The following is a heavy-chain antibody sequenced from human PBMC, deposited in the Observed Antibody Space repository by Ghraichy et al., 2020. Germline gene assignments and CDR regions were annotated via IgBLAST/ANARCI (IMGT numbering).Heavy chain of an antibody. CDR2: FYYGGST. CDR3: ARERTMNTNWFDP. CDR1: GASISSSGYF. Sequence: SETLSLTCTVSGASISSSGYFWSWIRQHPGKGLEWIGYFYYGGSTYYNPSLKSRVTISVDTSKNQFSLKLTSVTVADTAVYYCARERTMNTNWFDPWGQGTPVTLPS. J-gene: IGHJ5*02. V-gene: IGHV4-31*03. D-gene: IGHD3-3*01.